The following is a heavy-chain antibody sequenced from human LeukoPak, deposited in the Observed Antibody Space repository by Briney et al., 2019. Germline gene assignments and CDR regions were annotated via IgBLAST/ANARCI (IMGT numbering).Heavy chain of an antibody. CDR1: GFTFSIYS. J-gene: IGHJ4*02. V-gene: IGHV3-21*01. CDR3: ARDRAADY. CDR2: ISSSSSYI. Sequence: GGSLRLSCAASGFTFSIYSMKWVRQAPGKGLEWVSSISSSSSYIYYADSVKGGFTISRDNAKNSLYLQMNSLRAEDTAVYYCARDRAADYWGQGTLVTVSS.